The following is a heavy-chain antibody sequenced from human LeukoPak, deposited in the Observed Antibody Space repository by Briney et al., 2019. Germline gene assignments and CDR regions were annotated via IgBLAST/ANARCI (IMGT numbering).Heavy chain of an antibody. J-gene: IGHJ3*02. V-gene: IGHV4-39*01. CDR3: ARHWTYDNSGYYSYDAFDI. D-gene: IGHD3-22*01. CDR2: IYYNENT. Sequence: SETLSLTCTVSSGSIINTSYFWGWVRQPPGKGLEWIGSIYYNENTYYNPSLEGRITISVDTSKNQFSLRLDSVTAADTAVYYCARHWTYDNSGYYSYDAFDIWAQGTMVTVSS. CDR1: SGSIINTSYF.